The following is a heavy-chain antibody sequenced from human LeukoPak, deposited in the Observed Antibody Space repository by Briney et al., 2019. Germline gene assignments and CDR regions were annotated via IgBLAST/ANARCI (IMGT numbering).Heavy chain of an antibody. Sequence: PSETLSLTCTVSGGSISSSSYYWGWIRQPPGTGLEWIGSIYYSGSTYYNPSLKSRVTISVDTSKNQFSLKLSSVTAADTAVYYCVRYDDYLFDYWGQGTLVTVSS. CDR1: GGSISSSSYY. D-gene: IGHD4-17*01. CDR2: IYYSGST. V-gene: IGHV4-39*01. CDR3: VRYDDYLFDY. J-gene: IGHJ4*02.